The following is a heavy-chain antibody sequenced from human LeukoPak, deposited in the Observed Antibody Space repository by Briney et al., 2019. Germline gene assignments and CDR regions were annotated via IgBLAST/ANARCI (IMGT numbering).Heavy chain of an antibody. D-gene: IGHD5-24*01. CDR1: GYTFTDYY. V-gene: IGHV1-2*02. J-gene: IGHJ4*02. CDR2: INPNSGGT. Sequence: SVTVSCKASGYTFTDYYLHWVRQAPGQGLEWMGWINPNSGGTNYAQTFQGRVTMTRDTSITTAYLELSRLRSDDTAVYYCARIGYNHYFDYWGQGTLVTVSS. CDR3: ARIGYNHYFDY.